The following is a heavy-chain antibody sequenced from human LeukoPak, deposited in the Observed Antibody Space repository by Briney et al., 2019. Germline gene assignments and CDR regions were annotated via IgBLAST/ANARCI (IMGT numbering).Heavy chain of an antibody. V-gene: IGHV3-30-3*01. CDR2: ISYDGSNK. D-gene: IGHD2-2*01. J-gene: IGHJ4*02. CDR1: GFTFSSYA. CDR3: VRDRCSSCHYFDC. Sequence: PGRSLRLSWAASGFTFSSYAMHWVRQAPGKGLEWVAVISYDGSNKYYADSVKGRFTISRDTSKNTLYLHMNSLRADDTAMYYCVRDRCSSCHYFDCWGQGTLVTVSS.